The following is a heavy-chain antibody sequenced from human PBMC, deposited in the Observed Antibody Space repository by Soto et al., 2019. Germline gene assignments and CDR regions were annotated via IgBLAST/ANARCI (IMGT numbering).Heavy chain of an antibody. CDR1: GLTFSTYG. CDR2: IWYDGSNK. D-gene: IGHD2-2*01. V-gene: IGHV3-33*01. CDR3: ARGVCSSTSCYLFEY. Sequence: SLRLSCAASGLTFSTYGMHWVRQAPGKGLEWVAVIWYDGSNKYYADSVKGRFTISRDNSKNTLYLQMNSLRAEDTAVYYCARGVCSSTSCYLFEYWGQGTLVTVSS. J-gene: IGHJ4*02.